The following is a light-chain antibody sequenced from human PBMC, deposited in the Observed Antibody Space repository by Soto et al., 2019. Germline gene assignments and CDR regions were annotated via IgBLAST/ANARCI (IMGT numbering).Light chain of an antibody. CDR3: QQRSIWPRNT. CDR1: QSVGSK. V-gene: IGKV3-11*01. Sequence: ETVMTQSPATLSVSPGERATLSCRASQSVGSKVAWYQQKPGQAPSLLIYGASNRASDIPDRFSGSGSGTDFTLTISSLEPEDVAVYYCQQRSIWPRNTFGLGTKVDIK. CDR2: GAS. J-gene: IGKJ2*01.